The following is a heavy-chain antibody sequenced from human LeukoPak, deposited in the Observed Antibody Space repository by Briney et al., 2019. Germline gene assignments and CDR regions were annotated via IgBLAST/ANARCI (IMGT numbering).Heavy chain of an antibody. Sequence: SSETLSLTCTVSGGSISSSSYYWGWIRQPPGKGLEWIGSIYHSGSTYYNPSLKSRVTISVDTSKNRFSLKLSSVTAADTAVYYCARSLIYSGYDYYFDYWGQGTLVTVSS. V-gene: IGHV4-39*01. CDR1: GGSISSSSYY. CDR2: IYHSGST. D-gene: IGHD5-12*01. CDR3: ARSLIYSGYDYYFDY. J-gene: IGHJ4*02.